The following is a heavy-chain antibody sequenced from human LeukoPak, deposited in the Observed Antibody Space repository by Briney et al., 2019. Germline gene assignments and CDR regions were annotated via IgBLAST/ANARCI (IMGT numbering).Heavy chain of an antibody. CDR3: ARAGIAAALKPNWFDP. CDR2: ISSSSSYI. V-gene: IGHV3-21*01. J-gene: IGHJ5*02. CDR1: GFTFSSYT. Sequence: GGSLRLSCAASGFTFSSYTMNWVRQAPGKGLEWVSYISSSSSYIYYADSVKGRFTISRDNAENSLYLQMNSLRAEDTAVYYCARAGIAAALKPNWFDPWCQGTLVTVSP. D-gene: IGHD6-13*01.